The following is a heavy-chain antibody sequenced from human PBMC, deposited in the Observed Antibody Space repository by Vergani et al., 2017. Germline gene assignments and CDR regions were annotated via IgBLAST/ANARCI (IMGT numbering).Heavy chain of an antibody. CDR2: INPNSGGT. CDR3: AREDSTMVRGVMYYYSMDV. CDR1: GYTFTGYY. V-gene: IGHV1-2*02. Sequence: QVQLVQSGAEVKKPGASVKVSFKASGYTFTGYYMHWVRQAPGQGLEWMGWINPNSGGTNYAQKFQGRVTMTRDTSISTTYMELSRLGSDDTAVYYCAREDSTMVRGVMYYYSMDVWGQGTTVTVSS. D-gene: IGHD3-10*01. J-gene: IGHJ6*02.